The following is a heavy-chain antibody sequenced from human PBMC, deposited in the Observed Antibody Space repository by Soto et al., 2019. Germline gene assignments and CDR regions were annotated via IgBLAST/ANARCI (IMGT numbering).Heavy chain of an antibody. J-gene: IGHJ6*02. CDR2: ISYGGSNK. Sequence: PGGSLRLSCAASGFTFSSYAMHWVRQAPGKGLEWVAVISYGGSNKYYADSVKGRFTISRDNSKNTLYLQMNSLRAEDTAVYYCARDGYLGPKGQLVRRSLVGYYYGMDVWGQGTTVTVSS. V-gene: IGHV3-30-3*01. D-gene: IGHD6-6*01. CDR1: GFTFSSYA. CDR3: ARDGYLGPKGQLVRRSLVGYYYGMDV.